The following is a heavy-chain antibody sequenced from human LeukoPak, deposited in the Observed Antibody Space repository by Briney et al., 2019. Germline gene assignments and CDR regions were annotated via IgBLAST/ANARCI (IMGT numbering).Heavy chain of an antibody. V-gene: IGHV1-69*04. CDR3: ARTAAAGTDY. J-gene: IGHJ4*02. D-gene: IGHD6-13*01. Sequence: SVKVSCKASGGTFSSYAISWVRQALGQGLEWTGRIIPILGIANYAQKFQGRVTMTRDTSTSTVYMELSSLRSEDTAVYYCARTAAAGTDYWGQGTLVTVSS. CDR2: IIPILGIA. CDR1: GGTFSSYA.